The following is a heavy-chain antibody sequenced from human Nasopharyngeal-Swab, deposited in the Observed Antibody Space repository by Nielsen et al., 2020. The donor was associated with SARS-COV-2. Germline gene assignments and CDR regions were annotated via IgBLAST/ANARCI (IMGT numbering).Heavy chain of an antibody. J-gene: IGHJ6*02. D-gene: IGHD3-3*01. CDR3: TTEGGKYYDFWSGYYGYYGMDA. Sequence: WIRQPPGKGLEWVGRIKGKTDGGTTDYAAPVKGRFTISRDDSKNTLYLQMNSLKTEDTAVYYCTTEGGKYYDFWSGYYGYYGMDAWGQGTTVTVSS. V-gene: IGHV3-15*01. CDR2: IKGKTDGGTT.